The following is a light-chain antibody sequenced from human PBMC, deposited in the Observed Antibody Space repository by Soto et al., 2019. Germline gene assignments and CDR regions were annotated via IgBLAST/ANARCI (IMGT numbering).Light chain of an antibody. CDR1: SSDVGGYNY. CDR3: CSYAGTYTFI. CDR2: DVT. Sequence: QSVLTQPASVSGSPGQSVSVSCIGTSSDVGGYNYVSWYQLHPGKAPKLMIYDVTERPSGVPDRFSGSKSGNTASLTISGLRTEDEGDYYCCSYAGTYTFIFGGGTKVTVL. J-gene: IGLJ2*01. V-gene: IGLV2-11*01.